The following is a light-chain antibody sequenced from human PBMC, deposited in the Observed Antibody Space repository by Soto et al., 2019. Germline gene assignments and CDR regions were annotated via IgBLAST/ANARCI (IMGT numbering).Light chain of an antibody. CDR1: SSNIGSNT. CDR3: AAWDGSLNGVV. V-gene: IGLV1-44*01. Sequence: QSVLTQPPSASGTPGQRVTISCSGSSSNIGSNTVNWYQQLPGTAPKLLSYSNNQRPSGVPDRFSGSKSGTSASLAISGLQSEDEADYYCAAWDGSLNGVVFGGGTKLTV. CDR2: SNN. J-gene: IGLJ2*01.